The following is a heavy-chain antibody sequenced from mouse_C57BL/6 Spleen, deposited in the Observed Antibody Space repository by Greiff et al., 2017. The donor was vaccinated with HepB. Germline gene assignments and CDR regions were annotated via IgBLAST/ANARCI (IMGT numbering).Heavy chain of an antibody. D-gene: IGHD1-1*01. J-gene: IGHJ2*01. CDR2: IDPSDSET. CDR1: GYTFTSYW. CDR3: AREGETTVVATNYFDY. V-gene: IGHV1-52*01. Sequence: QVQLQQPGAELVRPGSSVKLSCKASGYTFTSYWMHWVKQRPIQGLEWIGNIDPSDSETHYNQKFKDKATLTVDKSSSTAYMQLSSLTSEDSAVYYCAREGETTVVATNYFDYWGQGTTLTVSS.